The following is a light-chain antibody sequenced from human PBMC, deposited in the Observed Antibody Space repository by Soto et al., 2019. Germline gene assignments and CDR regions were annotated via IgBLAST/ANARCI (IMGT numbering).Light chain of an antibody. CDR2: AAS. CDR3: QQTYTXPLT. V-gene: IGKV1-39*01. Sequence: DIQMTQSPSSLSASVLYRFTITCRAIQIITSYLNWYHQRPGRAPKLLIYAASGFQSGVPSRFSGSGYVTDFTLTINSLQPEDFATYYFQQTYTXPLTCGGGTKV. CDR1: QIITSY. J-gene: IGKJ4*01.